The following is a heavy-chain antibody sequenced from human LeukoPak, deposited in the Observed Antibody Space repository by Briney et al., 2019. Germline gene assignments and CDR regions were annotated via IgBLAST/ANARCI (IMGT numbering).Heavy chain of an antibody. V-gene: IGHV1-2*02. CDR3: ARGRFGEWDNWFDP. J-gene: IGHJ5*02. D-gene: IGHD3-10*01. CDR1: GYTFTGYY. Sequence: ASVKVSCKASGYTFTGYYIHWVRQAPGQGLEWMAWINPNSGATNYAQKFQGRVSMARDTSISTAYMALSRLTSDDTAVYFCARGRFGEWDNWFDPWGQGTLVTVSS. CDR2: INPNSGAT.